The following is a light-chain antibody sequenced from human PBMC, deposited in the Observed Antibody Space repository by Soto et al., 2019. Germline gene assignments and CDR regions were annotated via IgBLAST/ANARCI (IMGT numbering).Light chain of an antibody. J-gene: IGKJ1*01. CDR3: QKYNNAPWT. CDR1: QGISNY. Sequence: DIQMTQSPSSLSASVGDRVTITCRASQGISNYLAWYQQKPGKAPQLIYSASTLQSGVPSRFSGNGSGTDFTLTISSLQPEDVATYYCQKYNNAPWTFGQGTKVEIK. V-gene: IGKV1-27*01. CDR2: SAS.